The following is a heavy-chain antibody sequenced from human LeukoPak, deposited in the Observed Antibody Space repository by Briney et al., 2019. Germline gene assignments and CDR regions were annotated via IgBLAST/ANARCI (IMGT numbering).Heavy chain of an antibody. J-gene: IGHJ4*02. CDR3: APSIAVAGSLDY. CDR2: IKSKTDGGTT. D-gene: IGHD6-19*01. V-gene: IGHV3-15*01. CDR1: GFTFSNVW. Sequence: GGSLRLSCAASGFTFSNVWMSWVRQAPGKGLEWVGRIKSKTDGGTTDYAALVKGRFTISRDDSKNTLNLQMNSLKTEDTAVYYCAPSIAVAGSLDYWGQGTLVTVSS.